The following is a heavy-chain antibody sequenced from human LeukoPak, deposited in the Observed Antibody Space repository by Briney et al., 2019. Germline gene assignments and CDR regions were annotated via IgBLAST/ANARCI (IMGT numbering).Heavy chain of an antibody. Sequence: PGRSPRLSCAASGFTFSSYGMHWVRQAPGKGLEWVAVIWYDGSNKYYADSVKGRFTISRDNSKNTLYLQMNSLRAEDTAVYYCARGGSVAGTFDYWGQGTLVTVSS. CDR1: GFTFSSYG. V-gene: IGHV3-33*01. CDR3: ARGGSVAGTFDY. D-gene: IGHD6-19*01. CDR2: IWYDGSNK. J-gene: IGHJ4*02.